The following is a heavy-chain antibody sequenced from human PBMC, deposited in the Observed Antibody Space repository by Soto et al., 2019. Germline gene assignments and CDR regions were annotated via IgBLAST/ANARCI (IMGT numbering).Heavy chain of an antibody. CDR3: ASSVNNYYGLNV. J-gene: IGHJ6*02. CDR1: GDSISSHY. V-gene: IGHV4-59*11. CDR2: VFYTGGT. D-gene: IGHD4-4*01. Sequence: SETLSLTCTISGDSISSHYWNWIRQAPGKGLEWVGYVFYTGGTTYNPSLKSRLTMSVDTSKNQISLRLAAVTAEDTAVYYCASSVNNYYGLNVWGQGTTVTVS.